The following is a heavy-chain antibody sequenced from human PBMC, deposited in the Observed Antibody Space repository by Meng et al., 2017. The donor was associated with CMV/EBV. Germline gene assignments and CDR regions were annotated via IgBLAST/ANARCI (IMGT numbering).Heavy chain of an antibody. Sequence: ASVNVSCKASGYTFTSYDINWLRQATGQGLEWMGWMNPNSGNTGYAQKLQGRVTLTRNTSISTAYMELSSLRSEDTAVYYCARYGISGVHYWGQGTLVTVSS. CDR1: GYTFTSYD. J-gene: IGHJ4*02. D-gene: IGHD3-9*01. CDR3: ARYGISGVHY. CDR2: MNPNSGNT. V-gene: IGHV1-8*01.